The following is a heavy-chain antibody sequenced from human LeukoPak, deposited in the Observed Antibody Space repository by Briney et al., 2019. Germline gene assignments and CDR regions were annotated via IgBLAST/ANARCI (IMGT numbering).Heavy chain of an antibody. CDR3: ARLLIAAAGTGWYYYYGMDV. D-gene: IGHD6-13*01. J-gene: IGHJ6*04. CDR2: IDPSDSYT. V-gene: IGHV5-10-1*01. CDR1: GYSFTSYW. Sequence: GESLKISCKGSGYSFTSYWISWVRQMPGKGLEWMGRIDPSDSYTNYSPSFQGHVTISADKSISTAYLQWSSLKASDTAMYYCARLLIAAAGTGWYYYYGMDVWGKGTMVTVSS.